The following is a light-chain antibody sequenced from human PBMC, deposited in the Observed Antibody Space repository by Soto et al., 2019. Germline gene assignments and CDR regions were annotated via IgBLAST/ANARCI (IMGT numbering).Light chain of an antibody. V-gene: IGKV1-9*01. CDR1: QGISSY. J-gene: IGKJ4*01. Sequence: DIQLTQSPSFLSASVGDRVTITCRASQGISSYLAWYQQKPGQAPKLLIYAASTLQSGVPSRFSGSGSGTEFTLTISSLQPEDFATYYGQQLNSYPFTFGGGTKVEIK. CDR3: QQLNSYPFT. CDR2: AAS.